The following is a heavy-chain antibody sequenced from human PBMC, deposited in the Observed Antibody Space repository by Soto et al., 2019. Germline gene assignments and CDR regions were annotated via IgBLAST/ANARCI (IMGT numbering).Heavy chain of an antibody. CDR2: ISSSSSTI. J-gene: IGHJ4*02. D-gene: IGHD2-15*01. V-gene: IGHV3-48*02. CDR1: GFTFSSYS. CDR3: ARGRSIVVVVAATPNYFDY. Sequence: GGSLRLSCAASGFTFSSYSMNWVRQAPGKGLEWVSYISSSSSTIYYADSVKGRFTISRDNAKNSLYLQMNSLRDEDTAVYYCARGRSIVVVVAATPNYFDYWGQGTLVTVSS.